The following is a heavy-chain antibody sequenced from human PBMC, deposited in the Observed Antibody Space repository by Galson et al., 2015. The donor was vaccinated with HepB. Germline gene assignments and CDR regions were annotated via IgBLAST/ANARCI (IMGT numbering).Heavy chain of an antibody. CDR1: GFTFSSYA. V-gene: IGHV3-64D*06. Sequence: SLRLSCAASGFTFSSYAMHWVRQAPGKGLEYVSAISSNGGSTYYADSVKGRFTISRDNSKNTLYLQMSSLRAEDTAVYYCVKGGTGIAAAGPFDYWGQGTLVTVSS. CDR2: ISSNGGST. J-gene: IGHJ4*02. CDR3: VKGGTGIAAAGPFDY. D-gene: IGHD6-13*01.